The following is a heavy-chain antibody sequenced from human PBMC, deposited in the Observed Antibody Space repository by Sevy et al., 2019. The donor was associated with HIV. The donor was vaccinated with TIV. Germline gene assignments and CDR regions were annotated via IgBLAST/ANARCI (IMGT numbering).Heavy chain of an antibody. J-gene: IGHJ2*01. CDR3: ARDFGPGIAAAPDL. CDR2: ISSGSTYI. CDR1: GFTFSSYN. V-gene: IGHV3-21*01. Sequence: GGSLRLSCAASGFTFSSYNMNWVRQAPGKGLEWVSSISSGSTYIYYADSVQGRFTISRDNAKNSLFLQMNSLRAEDTAVYHCARDFGPGIAAAPDLWGRGTLVTVSS. D-gene: IGHD6-13*01.